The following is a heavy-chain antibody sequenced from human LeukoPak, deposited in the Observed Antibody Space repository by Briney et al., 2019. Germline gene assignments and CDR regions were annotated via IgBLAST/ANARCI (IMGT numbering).Heavy chain of an antibody. CDR1: GYTFTSYD. V-gene: IGHV1-8*01. J-gene: IGHJ3*02. CDR3: AREPPAYDSSGYYFQVFDI. Sequence: ASVKVSCKASGYTFTSYDINWVRQATGQGLEWMGCMNPNSGNTGYAQKFQGRVTMTRNTSISTAYMELSSLRSEDTAVYYCAREPPAYDSSGYYFQVFDIWGQGTMVTVSS. CDR2: MNPNSGNT. D-gene: IGHD3-22*01.